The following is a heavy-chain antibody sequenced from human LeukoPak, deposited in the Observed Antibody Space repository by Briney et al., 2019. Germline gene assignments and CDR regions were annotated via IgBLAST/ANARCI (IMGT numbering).Heavy chain of an antibody. CDR1: GFTFSTYA. CDR3: ARGKMTAFLDWFDP. D-gene: IGHD5-24*01. J-gene: IGHJ5*02. CDR2: ISATGGTT. V-gene: IGHV3-23*01. Sequence: GGSLRLSCAASGFTFSTYAMTWVRQAPGKGLEWVSPISATGGTTYYADSVKGRFTTSRDNSKNTLYLQLNTLRAEDTAKYYCARGKMTAFLDWFDPWGQGTLVTVSS.